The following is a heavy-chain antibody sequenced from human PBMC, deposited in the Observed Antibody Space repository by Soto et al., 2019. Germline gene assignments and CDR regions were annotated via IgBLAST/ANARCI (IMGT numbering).Heavy chain of an antibody. D-gene: IGHD2-15*01. CDR3: AADAPATSYYYYGMDV. Sequence: SVKVSCKASGFTFTSSAAQWVRQARGQRLEWIGWIVVGSGNTNYAQKFQERVTITRDMSTSTAYMELSSLRSEDTAVYYCAADAPATSYYYYGMDVWGQGTTVTISS. CDR2: IVVGSGNT. J-gene: IGHJ6*02. V-gene: IGHV1-58*01. CDR1: GFTFTSSA.